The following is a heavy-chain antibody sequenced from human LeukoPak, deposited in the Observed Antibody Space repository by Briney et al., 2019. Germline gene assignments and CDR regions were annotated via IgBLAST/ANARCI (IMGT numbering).Heavy chain of an antibody. D-gene: IGHD6-13*01. V-gene: IGHV3-53*04. CDR3: ASSSSWYGDAFDI. CDR2: IYSGGST. Sequence: PGGSLRLSCAASGFTVSSNYMSWVRQAPGKGLEWVSVIYSGGSTYYADSVKGRFTISRHNSKNTLYLQMNSLRAEDTAVYYCASSSSWYGDAFDIWSQGTMVTVSA. CDR1: GFTVSSNY. J-gene: IGHJ3*02.